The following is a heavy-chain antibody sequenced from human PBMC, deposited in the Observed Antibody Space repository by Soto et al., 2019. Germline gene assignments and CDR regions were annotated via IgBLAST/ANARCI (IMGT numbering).Heavy chain of an antibody. J-gene: IGHJ4*02. Sequence: QVQLVESGGGVVQPGRSLRLSCAASGFTFSSYATHWVRQAPGKGLEWVAVISYDGSNKYYADSVKGRFTISRDNSKNTLYLQMNSLRAEDTAVYYCARDRVMIVVVPGPGYFDYWGQGTLVTVSS. CDR1: GFTFSSYA. CDR2: ISYDGSNK. CDR3: ARDRVMIVVVPGPGYFDY. D-gene: IGHD3-22*01. V-gene: IGHV3-30-3*01.